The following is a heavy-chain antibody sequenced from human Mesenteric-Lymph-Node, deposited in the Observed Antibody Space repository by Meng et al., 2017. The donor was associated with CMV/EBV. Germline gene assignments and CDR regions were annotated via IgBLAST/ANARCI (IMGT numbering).Heavy chain of an antibody. J-gene: IGHJ5*02. CDR3: ARGDYTNSRFDP. V-gene: IGHV4-39*01. Sequence: VSGAAISSSPSCWGWFRQPPGKGLEWIGSMNYGGNTHYNPSLKSRVTTSVDTSKNQFSLNLSSVTAADTAIYYCARGDYTNSRFDPWGQGTLVTVSS. CDR1: GAAISSSPSC. CDR2: MNYGGNT. D-gene: IGHD3-3*01.